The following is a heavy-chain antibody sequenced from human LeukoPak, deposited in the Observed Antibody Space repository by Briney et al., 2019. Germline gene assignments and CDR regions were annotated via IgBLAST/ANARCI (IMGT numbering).Heavy chain of an antibody. D-gene: IGHD3-22*01. Sequence: ASVKVSCKASGYTFTGYYMHWVRQAPGQGLEWMGWINPNSGGTNYAQKFQGRATMTRDTSISTAYMELSRLRSDDTAVYYCATLPYYYDSSGPHWGQGTLVTVSS. CDR1: GYTFTGYY. CDR3: ATLPYYYDSSGPH. J-gene: IGHJ4*02. V-gene: IGHV1-2*02. CDR2: INPNSGGT.